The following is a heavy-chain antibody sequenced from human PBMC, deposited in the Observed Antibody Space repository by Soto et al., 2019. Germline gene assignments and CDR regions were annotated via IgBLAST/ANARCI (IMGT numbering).Heavy chain of an antibody. V-gene: IGHV1-46*01. CDR3: ATYFISTSCYGAFDY. D-gene: IGHD2-2*01. CDR2: INPSGGST. Sequence: ASVKVSCKASGYTFTSYYMHWVRQAPGQGLEWMGIINPSGGSTTYAQKFQGRVTMTRDMSTSTVYMELSSLRSEDTAVYYCATYFISTSCYGAFDYWGQGTLLTVSS. CDR1: GYTFTSYY. J-gene: IGHJ4*02.